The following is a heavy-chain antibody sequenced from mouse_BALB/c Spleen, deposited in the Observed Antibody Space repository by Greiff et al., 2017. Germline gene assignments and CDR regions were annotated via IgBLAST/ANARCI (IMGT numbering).Heavy chain of an antibody. V-gene: IGHV3-6*02. J-gene: IGHJ2*01. CDR3: AHSPRYFDD. Sequence: EVKLQESGPGLVKPSQSLSLTCSVTGYSITSGYYWNWIRQFPGNKLEWMGYISYDGSNNYNPSLKNRISITRDTSKNQFFLKLNSVTTEDTATYYCAHSPRYFDDWGQGTTLTVSS. CDR2: ISYDGSN. CDR1: GYSITSGYY.